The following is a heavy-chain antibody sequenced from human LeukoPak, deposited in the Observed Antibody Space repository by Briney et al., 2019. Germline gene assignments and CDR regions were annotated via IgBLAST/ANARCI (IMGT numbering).Heavy chain of an antibody. J-gene: IGHJ4*02. CDR3: ARGPYGSGSQSSGY. Sequence: GGSLRLSCAASGFTFSSYSTNWVRQAPGKGLEWVSYISSSSSTIYYADSVKGRFTISRDNAKNSLYLQMNSLRAEDTAVYYCARGPYGSGSQSSGYWGQGTLVTVSS. CDR1: GFTFSSYS. V-gene: IGHV3-48*01. CDR2: ISSSSSTI. D-gene: IGHD3-10*01.